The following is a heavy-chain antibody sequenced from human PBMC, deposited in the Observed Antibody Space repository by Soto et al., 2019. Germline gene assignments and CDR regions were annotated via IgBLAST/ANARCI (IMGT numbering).Heavy chain of an antibody. V-gene: IGHV4-39*01. CDR2: IYYSGST. Sequence: PSETLSLTCTVSGGSISSSSYYWGWIRQPPGKGLEWIGSIYYSGSTYYNPSLKSRVTISVDTSKNQFSLKLSSVTAADTAVYYCARGEVLTGYWTKGLNYFDYWGQGTLVTVSS. CDR3: ARGEVLTGYWTKGLNYFDY. D-gene: IGHD3-9*01. J-gene: IGHJ4*02. CDR1: GGSISSSSYY.